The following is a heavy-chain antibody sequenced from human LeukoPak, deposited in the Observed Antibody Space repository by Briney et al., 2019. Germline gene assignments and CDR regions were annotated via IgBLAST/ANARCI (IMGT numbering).Heavy chain of an antibody. CDR3: ARDSDDYDSSGYAFDI. J-gene: IGHJ3*02. CDR2: IYYGGRI. D-gene: IGHD3-22*01. Sequence: SETLSLTCTVSGGSVSRYYWSWIRQSPGKGLEFIGCIYYGGRINYNPSLKSRVSISVDTSNNQFSLKLSSVTAADTAVYYCARDSDDYDSSGYAFDIWGQGTMVTVSS. CDR1: GGSVSRYY. V-gene: IGHV4-59*02.